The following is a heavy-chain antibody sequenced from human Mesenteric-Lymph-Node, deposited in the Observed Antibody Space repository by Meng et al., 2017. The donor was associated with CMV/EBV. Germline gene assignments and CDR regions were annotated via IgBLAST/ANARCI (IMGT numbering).Heavy chain of an antibody. CDR2: IYSGGST. V-gene: IGHV3-53*01. D-gene: IGHD3-22*01. CDR3: ARDALYYYDRGFYYYYGMDV. J-gene: IGHJ6*02. CDR1: GFTFSSYA. Sequence: GESLKISCAASGFTFSSYAMHWVRQAPGKGLEWVSVIYSGGSTYYADSVKGRFTISRDNSKNTLYLQMNSLRAEDTAVYYCARDALYYYDRGFYYYYGMDVWGQGTTVTVSS.